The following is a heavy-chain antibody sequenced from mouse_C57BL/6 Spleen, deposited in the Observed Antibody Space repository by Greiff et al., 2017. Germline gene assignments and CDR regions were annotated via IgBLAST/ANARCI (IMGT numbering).Heavy chain of an antibody. CDR3: GREGGYYYAMDD. J-gene: IGHJ4*01. CDR1: GYTFTDYY. CDR2: IYPGSGNT. V-gene: IGHV1-76*01. Sequence: QVQLQQSGAELVRPGASVKLSCKASGYTFTDYYINWVKQRPGQGLEWIARIYPGSGNTYYNEKFKGKATLTAEKSSSTAYMQLSSLTSEDSAVYLCGREGGYYYAMDDWGKGTSVTVSS.